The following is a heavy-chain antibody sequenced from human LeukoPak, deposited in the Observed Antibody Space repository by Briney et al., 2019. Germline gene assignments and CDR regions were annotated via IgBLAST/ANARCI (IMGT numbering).Heavy chain of an antibody. V-gene: IGHV3-30*18. Sequence: PGGSLRLSCAASGFTFSKYGMQWVRQAPGQGLEWVAVILYDGSIKYYTDSVKGRFTISRDNSKNTLYLQMNSLRAEDTAVYYCAKDREETRFSGTSLDYWGQGTLVAVSS. CDR1: GFTFSKYG. CDR2: ILYDGSIK. J-gene: IGHJ4*02. CDR3: AKDREETRFSGTSLDY. D-gene: IGHD1-26*01.